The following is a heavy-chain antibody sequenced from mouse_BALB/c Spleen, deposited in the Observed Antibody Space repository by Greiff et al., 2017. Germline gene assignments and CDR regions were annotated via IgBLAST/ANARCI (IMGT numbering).Heavy chain of an antibody. CDR3: ARGVRMSTTMITTGFAY. CDR1: GFTFSSFG. CDR2: ISSGSSTI. D-gene: IGHD2-4*01. Sequence: EVQVVESGGGLVQPGGSRKLSCAASGFTFSSFGMHWVRQAPEKGLEWVAYISSGSSTIYYADTVKGRFTISRDNPKNTLFLQMTSLRSEDTAMYYCARGVRMSTTMITTGFAYWGQGTLVTVSA. V-gene: IGHV5-17*02. J-gene: IGHJ3*01.